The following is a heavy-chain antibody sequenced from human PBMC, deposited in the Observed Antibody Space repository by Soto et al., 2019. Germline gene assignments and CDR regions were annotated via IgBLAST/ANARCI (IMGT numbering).Heavy chain of an antibody. CDR1: GFTFSSYS. J-gene: IGHJ3*02. Sequence: EVQLVESGGGLVQPGGSLRLSCAASGFTFSSYSMNWVRQAPGNGLEWVSYISSSSSTIYYADSVKGRFTISRDNAKNSLYLQMYSLRDEDTAVYYCARGWELLHDAFDIGGQGTMVTVSS. V-gene: IGHV3-48*02. CDR2: ISSSSSTI. D-gene: IGHD2-15*01. CDR3: ARGWELLHDAFDI.